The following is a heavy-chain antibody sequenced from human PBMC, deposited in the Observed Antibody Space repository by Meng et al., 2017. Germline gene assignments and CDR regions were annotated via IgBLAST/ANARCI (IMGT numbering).Heavy chain of an antibody. D-gene: IGHD3-3*01. CDR3: ARRRFLEQIDAFDI. V-gene: IGHV3-7*03. CDR1: ELTFSSYW. J-gene: IGHJ3*02. Sequence: GGSLRLSCAASELTFSSYWMSWVRQAPGKGLEWVANIKQDGSEKYYVDSVKGRFTISRDNAKNSLYLQMNSLRAEDTAVYYCARRRFLEQIDAFDIWGQGTMVTVSS. CDR2: IKQDGSEK.